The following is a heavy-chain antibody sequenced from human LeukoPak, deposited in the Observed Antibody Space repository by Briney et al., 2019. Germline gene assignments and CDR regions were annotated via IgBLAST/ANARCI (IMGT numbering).Heavy chain of an antibody. Sequence: SETLSLTCSVSGGSINNNDYYWSCIRQPPGKGLEWIGYIYYSGSTNYNPSLKSRLTISVDTSKNQFSLKLSSVTAADTAVYYCARTTEAHSWRTRYYDYYMDVWAKGPRSPSL. J-gene: IGHJ6*03. CDR1: GGSINNNDYY. V-gene: IGHV4-61*08. D-gene: IGHD6-13*01. CDR2: IYYSGST. CDR3: ARTTEAHSWRTRYYDYYMDV.